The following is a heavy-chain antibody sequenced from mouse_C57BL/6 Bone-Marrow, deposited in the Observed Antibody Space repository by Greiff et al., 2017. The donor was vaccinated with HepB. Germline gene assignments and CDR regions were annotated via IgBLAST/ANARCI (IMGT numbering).Heavy chain of an antibody. J-gene: IGHJ3*01. CDR3: ARGGYYDYDEAWFAY. CDR1: GFTFTDYY. D-gene: IGHD2-4*01. V-gene: IGHV7-3*01. CDR2: IRNKANGYTT. Sequence: EVHLVESGGGLVQPGGSLSLSCAASGFTFTDYYMSWVRQPPGKALEWLGFIRNKANGYTTEYSASVKGRFTISRDNSQSILYLQMNALRAEDSATYYCARGGYYDYDEAWFAYWGQGTLVTVSA.